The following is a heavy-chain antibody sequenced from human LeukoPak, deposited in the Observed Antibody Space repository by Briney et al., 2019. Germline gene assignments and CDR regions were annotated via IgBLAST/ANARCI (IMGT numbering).Heavy chain of an antibody. D-gene: IGHD3-3*01. J-gene: IGHJ4*02. V-gene: IGHV1-2*02. CDR1: GYTFTGYY. CDR3: AGEELRVLRFLEWLPGDY. CDR2: INPNSGGT. Sequence: ASVKVSCKASGYTFTGYYMHWVRQAPGQGLEWMGWINPNSGGTNYAQKFQGRVTMTRDTSNSTAYMELSRLRSDDTAVYYCAGEELRVLRFLEWLPGDYWGQGTLVTVSS.